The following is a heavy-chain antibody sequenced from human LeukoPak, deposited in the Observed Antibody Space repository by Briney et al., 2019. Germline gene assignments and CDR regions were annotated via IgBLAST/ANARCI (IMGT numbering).Heavy chain of an antibody. D-gene: IGHD2-2*01. Sequence: SETLSLTCTVSGGSISSSSYYWGWIRQPPGKGLEWTGYIYYSGSTNYNPSLKSRVTISVDTSKNQISLKLSSVTAADTAVYYCAGYAVSGDYFDYWGQGTLVTVSS. CDR3: AGYAVSGDYFDY. CDR1: GGSISSSSYY. V-gene: IGHV4-61*05. CDR2: IYYSGST. J-gene: IGHJ4*02.